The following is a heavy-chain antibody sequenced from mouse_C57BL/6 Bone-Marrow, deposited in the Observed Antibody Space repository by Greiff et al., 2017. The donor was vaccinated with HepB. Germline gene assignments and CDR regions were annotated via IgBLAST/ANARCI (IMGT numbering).Heavy chain of an antibody. V-gene: IGHV1-55*01. CDR1: GYTFTSYW. D-gene: IGHD1-1*01. J-gene: IGHJ1*03. Sequence: VQLQQPGAELVKPGASVKMSCKASGYTFTSYWITWVKQRPGQGLEWIGDSYPGSGSTNYNEKFKSKATLTVDTSSSTAYMQLSSLTSEDSAVYYCASYYGSSYWYFDVWGTGTTVTVSS. CDR2: SYPGSGST. CDR3: ASYYGSSYWYFDV.